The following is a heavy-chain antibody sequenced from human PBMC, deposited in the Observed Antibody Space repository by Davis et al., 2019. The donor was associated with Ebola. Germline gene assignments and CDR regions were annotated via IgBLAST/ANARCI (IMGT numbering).Heavy chain of an antibody. J-gene: IGHJ4*02. D-gene: IGHD6-19*01. CDR3: ARGAVY. CDR1: GDSISSSY. CDR2: IYFSGNI. Sequence: MPSETLSLTCTVSGDSISSSYWSWIRQPPGKGLEWIGYIYFSGNIDYNPSLKSRASISVDTSKNQFSLKLRSVTAAETAVYYCARGAVYWGQGILVTVSS. V-gene: IGHV4-4*08.